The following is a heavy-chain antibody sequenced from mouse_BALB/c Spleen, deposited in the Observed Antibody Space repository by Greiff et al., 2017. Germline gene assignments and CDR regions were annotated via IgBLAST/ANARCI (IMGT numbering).Heavy chain of an antibody. CDR3: TREGYDGSAWFAY. Sequence: VQLKQSGTVLARPGASVKMSCKASGYTFTSYWMHWVKQRPGQGLEWIGAIYPGNSDTSYNQKFKGKAKLTAVTSTSTAYMELSSLTNEDSAVYYCTREGYDGSAWFAYWGQGTLVTVSA. D-gene: IGHD2-2*01. CDR2: IYPGNSDT. J-gene: IGHJ3*01. V-gene: IGHV1-5*01. CDR1: GYTFTSYW.